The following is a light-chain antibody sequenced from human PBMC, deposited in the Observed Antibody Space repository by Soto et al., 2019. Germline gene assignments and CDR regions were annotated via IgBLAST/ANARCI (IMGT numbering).Light chain of an antibody. V-gene: IGKV3D-15*01. J-gene: IGKJ1*01. CDR1: QSVTNN. Sequence: EIVMTQSPATLSVSPGERATLSCRASQSVTNNLAWYQQRPGQAPRLLIYGASRRATGIPDRFSGSGSGTDFTLTISRLEPEDLAVYYCQQYDNSVWTFGQGTKVDIK. CDR2: GAS. CDR3: QQYDNSVWT.